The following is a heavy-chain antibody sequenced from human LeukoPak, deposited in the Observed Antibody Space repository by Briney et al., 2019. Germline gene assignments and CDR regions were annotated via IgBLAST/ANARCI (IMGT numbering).Heavy chain of an antibody. CDR2: INPNSGGT. J-gene: IGHJ4*02. CDR1: GYTFSGYY. V-gene: IGHV1-2*02. Sequence: ASVKVPCKASGYTFSGYYMHWVRQAPGQGLEWMGWINPNSGGTNYAQKFQGRVTMTRDTSISTAYMELSRLRSDDTAVYYCARSEVGATSGNDYWGQGTLVTVSS. D-gene: IGHD1-26*01. CDR3: ARSEVGATSGNDY.